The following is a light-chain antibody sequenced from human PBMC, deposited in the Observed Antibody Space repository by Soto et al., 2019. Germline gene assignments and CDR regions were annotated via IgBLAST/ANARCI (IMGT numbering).Light chain of an antibody. CDR2: GAS. CDR1: QGISPW. CDR3: QQANSFPLA. V-gene: IGKV1D-12*01. Sequence: DIQMTQSPSSVSASVGDRVTITCRASQGISPWLAWYKQKPGKAPKLLIYGASSLQSGVPSRFSGSGSGTDFTLTISNLQPEDFASYYCQQANSFPLALGQGTRLEIK. J-gene: IGKJ5*01.